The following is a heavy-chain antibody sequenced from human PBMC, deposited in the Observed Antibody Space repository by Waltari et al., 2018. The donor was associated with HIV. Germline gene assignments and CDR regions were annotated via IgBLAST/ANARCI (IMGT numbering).Heavy chain of an antibody. V-gene: IGHV5-51*01. J-gene: IGHJ3*01. D-gene: IGHD1-26*01. CDR1: GYSFVSFG. Sequence: LVQSGAEVKKPGQSLKISCQASGYSFVSFGIGWVRQTPGKGLEWVGNIEPPDSDTKYSPRFEGQVTKSRDETVNTAYLQWRRLKSSDTGTCFCARVRMGAGDAFDVWGQGTTVTVSS. CDR2: IEPPDSDT. CDR3: ARVRMGAGDAFDV.